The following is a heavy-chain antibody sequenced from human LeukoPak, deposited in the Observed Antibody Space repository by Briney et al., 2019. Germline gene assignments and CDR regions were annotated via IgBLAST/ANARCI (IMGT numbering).Heavy chain of an antibody. Sequence: TGGSLRLSCVGSGFTIHDHAMHWVRQAPGKGLEWVSGIDWNSGRIGYADSVKGRFTISRDNAKNSLYLQMNSLRAEDTAVYYCARDPPPIVVVVAADDYWGQGTLVTVSS. CDR1: GFTIHDHA. V-gene: IGHV3-9*01. CDR2: IDWNSGRI. J-gene: IGHJ4*02. D-gene: IGHD2-15*01. CDR3: ARDPPPIVVVVAADDY.